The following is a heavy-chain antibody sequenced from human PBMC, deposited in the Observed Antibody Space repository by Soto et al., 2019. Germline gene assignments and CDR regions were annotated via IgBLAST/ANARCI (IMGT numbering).Heavy chain of an antibody. CDR3: ARDKEGWTYYYGSGSYYYMDV. V-gene: IGHV1-18*01. J-gene: IGHJ6*03. CDR1: GYTFTSYG. CDR2: ISAYNGNT. D-gene: IGHD3-10*01. Sequence: ASVKVSCKASGYTFTSYGISSVRQAPGQGLEWMGWISAYNGNTNYAQKLQGRVTMTTDTSTSTAYMELRSLRSDDTAVYYCARDKEGWTYYYGSGSYYYMDVWGKGTTVTVSS.